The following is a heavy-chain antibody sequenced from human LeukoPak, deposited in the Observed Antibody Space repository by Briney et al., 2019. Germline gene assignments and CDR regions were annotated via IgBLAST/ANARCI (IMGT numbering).Heavy chain of an antibody. D-gene: IGHD6-19*01. J-gene: IGHJ5*02. CDR2: IWNDGHKE. Sequence: GGSLRLSCAASGFIFGSYGMHWVRQAPGKGLDWVAVIWNDGHKEYYADSVKGRFTISRDNSKNTLYLQMNSLRAEDTALYYCARDLRGAGTVGWFDPWGQGTLVTVSS. CDR3: ARDLRGAGTVGWFDP. V-gene: IGHV3-33*01. CDR1: GFIFGSYG.